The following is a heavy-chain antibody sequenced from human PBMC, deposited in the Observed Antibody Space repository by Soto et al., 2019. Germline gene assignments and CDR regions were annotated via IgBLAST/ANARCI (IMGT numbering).Heavy chain of an antibody. J-gene: IGHJ6*02. CDR1: GYSFTAYY. CDR2: FDPEDGET. CDR3: AIPDYCSGGSCYSGSYYGMDV. D-gene: IGHD2-15*01. Sequence: ASVKVSCKASGYSFTAYYMHWVRQAPGQGLEWMGGFDPEDGETIYAQKFQGRVTMTEGTSTDTAFMELSSLRSEDTAVYYCAIPDYCSGGSCYSGSYYGMDVWGQGTTVTVS. V-gene: IGHV1-24*01.